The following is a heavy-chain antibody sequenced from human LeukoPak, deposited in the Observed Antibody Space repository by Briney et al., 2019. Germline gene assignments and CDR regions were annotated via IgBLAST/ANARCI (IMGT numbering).Heavy chain of an antibody. D-gene: IGHD3-16*02. CDR3: ASHYSSGSYRYTGSFDY. J-gene: IGHJ4*02. Sequence: SETLSLTCAVYGGSFSDYYWSWIRQPPGKGLEWIGEINHSGTTNYSPSLKSRVSISVDTSKNQFSLKLNSVTAADAAMYYCASHYSSGSYRYTGSFDYWGPRMLVNVSS. V-gene: IGHV4-34*01. CDR2: INHSGTT. CDR1: GGSFSDYY.